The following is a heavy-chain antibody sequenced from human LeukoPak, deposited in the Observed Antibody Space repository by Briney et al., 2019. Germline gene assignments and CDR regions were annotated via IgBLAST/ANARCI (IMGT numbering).Heavy chain of an antibody. CDR1: GYSFSIHN. J-gene: IGHJ5*02. CDR3: ARENYYDSRGDPNFFDP. CDR2: INAGNGNT. Sequence: ASVKVSCKASGYSFSIHNMHWVRLAPGQRLEWMGWINAGNGNTKYSQKFQGRVTLTRDTSASTVYMELSSLRSEDTAVYYCARENYYDSRGDPNFFDPWGQGTLVTVSS. D-gene: IGHD3-22*01. V-gene: IGHV1-3*01.